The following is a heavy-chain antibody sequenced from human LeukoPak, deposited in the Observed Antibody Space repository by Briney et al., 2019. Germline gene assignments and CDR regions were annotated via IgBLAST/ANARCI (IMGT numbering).Heavy chain of an antibody. CDR2: INSDGSST. CDR3: ARGGYYRYDAFDI. V-gene: IGHV3-74*01. D-gene: IGHD3-22*01. J-gene: IGHJ3*02. Sequence: GGSLRLSCAASGFTFSRYWMHWVRQAPGKGLVWGSRINSDGSSTSYADSVKGRFTISRDNAKNTLYLQMNSLRAEDTAVYYCARGGYYRYDAFDIWGQGTMVTVSS. CDR1: GFTFSRYW.